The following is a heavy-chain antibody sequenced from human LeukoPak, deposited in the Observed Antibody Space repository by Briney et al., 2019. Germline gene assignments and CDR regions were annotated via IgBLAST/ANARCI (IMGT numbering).Heavy chain of an antibody. J-gene: IGHJ6*02. D-gene: IGHD3-10*01. V-gene: IGHV3-23*01. CDR2: ISGSGGST. CDR3: ARDDYYGSGSSLRPYYYYGMDV. CDR1: GFTFSSYA. Sequence: PGGSLRLSCAASGFTFSSYAMSWVRQAPGKGLEWVSAISGSGGSTYYADSVKGRFTISRDNSKNTLYLQMNSLRAEDTAVYYCARDDYYGSGSSLRPYYYYGMDVWGQGTTVTVSS.